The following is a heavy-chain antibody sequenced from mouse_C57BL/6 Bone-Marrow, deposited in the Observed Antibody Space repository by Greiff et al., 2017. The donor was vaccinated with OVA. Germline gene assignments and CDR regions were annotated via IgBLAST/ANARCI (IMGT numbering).Heavy chain of an antibody. D-gene: IGHD1-1*01. V-gene: IGHV14-2*01. CDR1: GFNIKDYY. CDR3: ARSSITTVVATPDY. Sequence: EVKLMESGAELVKPGASVKLSCTASGFNIKDYYMHWVKQRTEPGLEWIGRIDPEDGETKYAPKFQGKATITADTSSNTAYLQLSSLTSEDTAVYYCARSSITTVVATPDYWGQGTTLTVSS. CDR2: IDPEDGET. J-gene: IGHJ2*01.